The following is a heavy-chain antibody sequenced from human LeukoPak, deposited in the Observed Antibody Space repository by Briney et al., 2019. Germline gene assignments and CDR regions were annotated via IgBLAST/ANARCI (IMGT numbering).Heavy chain of an antibody. CDR3: ASTSRVRYYDSSAGAFDI. J-gene: IGHJ3*02. V-gene: IGHV4-61*02. D-gene: IGHD3-22*01. CDR2: IYTSGST. Sequence: PSETLSLTCTVSGGSISSSSYYWSWIRQPAGKGLEWIGRIYTSGSTNYNPSLKSRVTISVDTSKNQFSLKLSSVTAADTAVYYCASTSRVRYYDSSAGAFDIWGQGTMVTVSS. CDR1: GGSISSSSYY.